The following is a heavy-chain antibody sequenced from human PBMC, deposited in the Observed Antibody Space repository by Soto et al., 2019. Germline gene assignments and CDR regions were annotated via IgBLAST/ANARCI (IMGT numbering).Heavy chain of an antibody. D-gene: IGHD6-19*01. J-gene: IGHJ3*02. V-gene: IGHV1-58*02. CDR2: IVVGSGNT. CDR1: GFTFTSSA. Sequence: VASVKVSCKASGFTFTSSAMQWVRQARGQRLEWIGWIVVGSGNTNYAQKFQERVTITRDMSTSTAYMELSSLRSEDTAVYYCAADGQWLGGAFDIWGQGTMVTVSS. CDR3: AADGQWLGGAFDI.